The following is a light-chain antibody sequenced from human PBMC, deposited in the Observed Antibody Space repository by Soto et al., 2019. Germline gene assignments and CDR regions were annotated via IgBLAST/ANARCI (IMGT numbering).Light chain of an antibody. CDR3: QVWDTSTDHPWV. Sequence: SYELTQPPSVSVAPGQTARITCGGNTIGSKSVHWYQQKPGQAPVLVVYDDRDRPSGIPERLSGSKSGNTATLTISRVEAGDEADYYCQVWDTSTDHPWVFGGGTQVTVL. CDR1: TIGSKS. CDR2: DDR. J-gene: IGLJ3*02. V-gene: IGLV3-21*02.